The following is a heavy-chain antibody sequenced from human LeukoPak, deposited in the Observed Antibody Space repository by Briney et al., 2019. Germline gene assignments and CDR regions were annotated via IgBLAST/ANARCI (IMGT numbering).Heavy chain of an antibody. CDR1: GFRFSDYY. D-gene: IGHD4-17*01. Sequence: GGSLRLSCVTSGFRFSDYYMMWIRQAPGKGPEWVAHISSSAATTLYADSVKGRFTVSRDNAKNSLYLEMTSLRAEDTAAYYCARDRGSTVTTVGYWGQGTLVTVSS. CDR2: ISSSAATT. V-gene: IGHV3-11*04. J-gene: IGHJ4*02. CDR3: ARDRGSTVTTVGY.